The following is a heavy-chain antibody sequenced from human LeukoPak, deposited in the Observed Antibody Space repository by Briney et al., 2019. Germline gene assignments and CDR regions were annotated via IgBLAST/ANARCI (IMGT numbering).Heavy chain of an antibody. CDR2: IKQDGSEK. CDR1: GFTFSSYW. CDR3: AKDIHPYYDSSGWCYFDY. V-gene: IGHV3-7*01. D-gene: IGHD3-22*01. Sequence: GGSLRLSCAASGFTFSSYWMSWVLQAPGKGLEWVANIKQDGSEKYYVDSVKGRFTISRDNAKNSLYLQMNSLRAEDTAVYYCAKDIHPYYDSSGWCYFDYWGQGTLVTVSS. J-gene: IGHJ4*02.